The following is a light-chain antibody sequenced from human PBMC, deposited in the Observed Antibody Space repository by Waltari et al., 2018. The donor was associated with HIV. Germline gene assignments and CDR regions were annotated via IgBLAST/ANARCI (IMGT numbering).Light chain of an antibody. CDR2: DVI. CDR3: CSYAGNNTFYV. V-gene: IGLV2-11*01. CDR1: KSNFGGSTY. J-gene: IGLJ1*01. Sequence: QSALTQPRSVSGSPGPSVTISCTGTKSNFGGSTYVSCYQQHPGKGPKVKIYDVIKRPSGVPDRFSGSKSGNTASLTISGLQAEDEADYYCCSYAGNNTFYVFGTGTKVTVL.